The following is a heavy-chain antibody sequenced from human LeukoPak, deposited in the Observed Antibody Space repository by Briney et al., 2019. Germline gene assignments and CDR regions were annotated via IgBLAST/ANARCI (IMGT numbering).Heavy chain of an antibody. CDR3: ARDGLIWFGEPNYYGMDV. CDR2: IWYDGSNK. Sequence: GGSLRLSCAASGFTFSSYGMHWVRQAPGKGLEWVAVIWYDGSNKYYADSVKGRFTISRDNSKNTLYLQMNSLRAEDTAVYYCARDGLIWFGEPNYYGMDVWGQGTTVTVSS. D-gene: IGHD3-10*01. V-gene: IGHV3-33*01. J-gene: IGHJ6*02. CDR1: GFTFSSYG.